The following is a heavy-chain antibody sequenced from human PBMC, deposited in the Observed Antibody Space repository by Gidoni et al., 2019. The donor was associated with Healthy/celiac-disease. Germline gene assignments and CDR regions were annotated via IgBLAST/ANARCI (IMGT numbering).Heavy chain of an antibody. CDR3: ARHVAPYDSSGRHLPDY. Sequence: EVQLVQSGAEVNKPGESLKISCKGSGYSFTSYWIGGVRPHGKGLEWMGIIYPGDSDTRYSPSFQGQVTISADKSISTAYLQWSSLKASDTAMYYCARHVAPYDSSGRHLPDYWGQGTLVTVSS. CDR2: IYPGDSDT. CDR1: GYSFTSYW. D-gene: IGHD3-22*01. V-gene: IGHV5-51*01. J-gene: IGHJ4*02.